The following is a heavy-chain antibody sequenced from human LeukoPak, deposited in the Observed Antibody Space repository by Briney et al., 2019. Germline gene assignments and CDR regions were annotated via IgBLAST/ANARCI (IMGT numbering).Heavy chain of an antibody. D-gene: IGHD5-24*01. J-gene: IGHJ4*02. CDR3: AEDHLEMATSHFDY. CDR2: ISYDGSNK. CDR1: GFIFSSYA. V-gene: IGHV3-30-3*01. Sequence: PGRSLRPSCAASGFIFSSYAMHWVRQAPGKGLEWVAVISYDGSNKYYADSVEGRFTISRDNSKNTLYLQMNSLRAEDTAVYYCAEDHLEMATSHFDYWGQGTLVTVSS.